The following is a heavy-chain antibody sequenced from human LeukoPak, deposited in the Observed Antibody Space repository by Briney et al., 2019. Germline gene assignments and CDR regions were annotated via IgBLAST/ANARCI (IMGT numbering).Heavy chain of an antibody. Sequence: ASVKVSCKASGYTFTSYAMNWVRQAPGQGLEWMGWISAYNGDTNYAQNLQGRVTMTTDTSTSTAYMELRSLRSDDTAVYYCVRDYSPRLVRGRVGPDKDSNMDVWGKGTTVIVSS. J-gene: IGHJ6*03. CDR3: VRDYSPRLVRGRVGPDKDSNMDV. CDR1: GYTFTSYA. CDR2: ISAYNGDT. V-gene: IGHV1-18*01. D-gene: IGHD3-10*01.